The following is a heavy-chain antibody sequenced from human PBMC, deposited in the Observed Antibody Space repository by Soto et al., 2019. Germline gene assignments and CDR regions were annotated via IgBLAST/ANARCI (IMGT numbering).Heavy chain of an antibody. V-gene: IGHV1-18*01. CDR1: GYPFTHYG. J-gene: IGHJ6*02. D-gene: IGHD5-12*01. Sequence: ASVKVSCKSSGYPFTHYGITWIRQAPGQGLEWMGWISPFNGNTNYGQTLQGRVTLTTETSTSTVYMELRSLRSDDTAVYYCARDGSGYDYEMALDPEAYYYYGMDVWGQGTTVTVSS. CDR2: ISPFNGNT. CDR3: ARDGSGYDYEMALDPEAYYYYGMDV.